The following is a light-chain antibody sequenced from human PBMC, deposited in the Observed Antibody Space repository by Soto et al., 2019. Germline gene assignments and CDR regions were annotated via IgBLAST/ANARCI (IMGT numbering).Light chain of an antibody. CDR1: KSISGG. J-gene: IGKJ1*01. Sequence: DIQITHFLSTLSASVGDKVTIIGRASKSISGGWAWYQQKQGKAPKLLIYDASSLESGVPSRFSGSGSGTEFTLTISSLQPDDFATYYCQQYNSYPWTFGQGTKVEIK. CDR2: DAS. CDR3: QQYNSYPWT. V-gene: IGKV1-5*02.